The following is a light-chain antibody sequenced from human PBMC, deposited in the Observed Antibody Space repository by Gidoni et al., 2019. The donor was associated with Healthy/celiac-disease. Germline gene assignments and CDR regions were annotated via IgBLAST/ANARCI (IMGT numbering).Light chain of an antibody. V-gene: IGKV1-6*01. CDR1: QGIRND. CDR2: AAS. Sequence: AIHMTQSPSSLSASVGDRVTITCRASQGIRNDLGWYQQKPGKAPKLLSYAASSLQRGVPSRFSGSGSGTDVTLTIRSLQHEDVATYYCLQDYNYPFTFGPGTKVDIK. CDR3: LQDYNYPFT. J-gene: IGKJ3*01.